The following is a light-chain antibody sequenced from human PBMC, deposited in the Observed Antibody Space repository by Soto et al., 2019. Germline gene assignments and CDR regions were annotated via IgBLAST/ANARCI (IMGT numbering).Light chain of an antibody. CDR3: QHRQHWAAVT. Sequence: EIVLTQSPATLSLSPGEGATLSCRASQSVSSYLACYQQKPGQAPRLLIYDASNRATGIPARFSGSGSGTDFTLTLSSLELEDFEVYYCQHRQHWAAVTFGQGTRLEIK. CDR1: QSVSSY. CDR2: DAS. V-gene: IGKV3-11*01. J-gene: IGKJ5*01.